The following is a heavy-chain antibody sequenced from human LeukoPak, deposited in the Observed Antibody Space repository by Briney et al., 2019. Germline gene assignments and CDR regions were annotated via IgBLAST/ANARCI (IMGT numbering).Heavy chain of an antibody. CDR2: ISAYNGNT. CDR1: GYTFTNYG. Sequence: GASVKVSCKASGYTFTNYGISWVRQAPGQGLEWMGWISAYNGNTNSAQKLQGRVTMTTDTSTSTAYMELRSLTSDDTAVYYCARDSTRFRQWELLGYWGQGTLVTVSS. D-gene: IGHD1-26*01. V-gene: IGHV1-18*01. CDR3: ARDSTRFRQWELLGY. J-gene: IGHJ4*02.